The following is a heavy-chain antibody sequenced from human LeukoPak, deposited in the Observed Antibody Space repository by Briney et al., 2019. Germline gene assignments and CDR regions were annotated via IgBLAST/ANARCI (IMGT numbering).Heavy chain of an antibody. J-gene: IGHJ6*02. V-gene: IGHV3-13*01. CDR1: GFTFSSYD. CDR3: ARSTHLNYYGMDV. Sequence: GGSLRLSCAASGFTFSSYDMHWVRQATGKGLEWVSAIGTAGDTYYPGSVKGRFTISRENAKNSLYLQMNSLRAGDTAVYYCARSTHLNYYGMDVWAKGPRSPSP. CDR2: IGTAGDT.